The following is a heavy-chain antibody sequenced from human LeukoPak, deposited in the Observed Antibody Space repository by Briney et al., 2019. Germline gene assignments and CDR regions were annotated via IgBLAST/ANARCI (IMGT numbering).Heavy chain of an antibody. CDR2: IYYSGST. D-gene: IGHD5-12*01. V-gene: IGHV4-59*01. J-gene: IGHJ6*03. CDR1: GGSINSYY. Sequence: PSETLSLTCTVSGGSINSYYWSWIRQPPGKGLEWIGYIYYSGSTNYNPSLKSRVTISVDTSKNQFSLKLSSVTAADTAVYYCARESLRGYSGYGRRDYYYYYMDAWGKGTTVTVSS. CDR3: ARESLRGYSGYGRRDYYYYYMDA.